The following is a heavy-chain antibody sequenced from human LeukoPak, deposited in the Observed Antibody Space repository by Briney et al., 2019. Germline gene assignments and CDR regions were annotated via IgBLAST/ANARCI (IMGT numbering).Heavy chain of an antibody. Sequence: ASVKVSCKASGYTFTGSYMHWVRQAPGQGLEWMGWINPNSGGTNYAQKFQGRVTMTRDTSISTAYMELSRLRSDDTAVYYCARAINCGGDCYSYYYYYGMDVWGQGTTVTVSS. J-gene: IGHJ6*02. CDR2: INPNSGGT. D-gene: IGHD2-21*02. V-gene: IGHV1-2*02. CDR1: GYTFTGSY. CDR3: ARAINCGGDCYSYYYYYGMDV.